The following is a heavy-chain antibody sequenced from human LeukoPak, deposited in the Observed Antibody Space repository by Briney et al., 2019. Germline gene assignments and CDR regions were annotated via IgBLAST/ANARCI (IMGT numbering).Heavy chain of an antibody. CDR3: ARDWRGHGHYYYGVDV. D-gene: IGHD3-3*01. CDR2: IASSDST. V-gene: IGHV4-61*03. Sequence: PSETLSLTCTVSGDSVSSNNYYWSWIRQPPGKGLEWIGYIASSDSTKYNPSLESRVTISLDTSKNHFSLKLSSVTAADTAVYYCARDWRGHGHYYYGVDVWGQGTTVTVSS. J-gene: IGHJ6*02. CDR1: GDSVSSNNYY.